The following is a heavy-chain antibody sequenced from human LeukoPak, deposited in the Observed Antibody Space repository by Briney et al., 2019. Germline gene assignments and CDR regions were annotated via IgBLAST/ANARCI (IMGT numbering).Heavy chain of an antibody. V-gene: IGHV3-48*04. CDR1: GFTFSSYS. J-gene: IGHJ3*02. CDR2: ISSSSSTI. D-gene: IGHD3-16*01. CDR3: AKDRFPYDYVWGSDAFDI. Sequence: GRSLRLSCAASGFTFSSYSMNWVRQAPGKGLEWVSYISSSSSTIYYADSVKGRFTISRDNAKNSLYLQMNSLRAEDTAVYYCAKDRFPYDYVWGSDAFDIWGQGTMVTVSS.